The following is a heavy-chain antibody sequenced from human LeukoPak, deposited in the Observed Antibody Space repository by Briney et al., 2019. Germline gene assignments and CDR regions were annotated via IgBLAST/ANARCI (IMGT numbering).Heavy chain of an antibody. D-gene: IGHD3-3*02. Sequence: GGSLRLSCAASGFTFSSYDMHWVRQATGKGLEWVSAIGTAGDTYYPGSVKGRFTISRENAKNSLYLQMNSLGAGDTAVYYCARLATCGRSPIGCGGYYYGMDVWGQGTTVTVSS. CDR2: IGTAGDT. CDR3: ARLATCGRSPIGCGGYYYGMDV. J-gene: IGHJ6*02. CDR1: GFTFSSYD. V-gene: IGHV3-13*01.